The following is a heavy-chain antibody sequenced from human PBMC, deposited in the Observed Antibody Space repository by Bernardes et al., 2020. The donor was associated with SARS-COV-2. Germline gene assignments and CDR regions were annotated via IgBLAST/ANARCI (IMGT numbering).Heavy chain of an antibody. V-gene: IGHV3-7*01. CDR1: GFTFSSYW. J-gene: IGHJ6*02. CDR2: IKQDGSEK. Sequence: GGSLRLSCAASGFTFSSYWMSWVCQAPGKGLEWVANIKQDGSEKYYVDSVKGRFTISRDNAKNSLYLQMNSLRAEDTAVYYCARDSGYDSGGDYYYYGMDVWGQGTTVTVSS. D-gene: IGHD5-12*01. CDR3: ARDSGYDSGGDYYYYGMDV.